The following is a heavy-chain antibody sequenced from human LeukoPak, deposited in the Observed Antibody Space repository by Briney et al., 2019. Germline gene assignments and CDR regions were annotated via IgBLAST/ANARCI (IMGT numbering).Heavy chain of an antibody. J-gene: IGHJ4*02. D-gene: IGHD1-1*01. Sequence: GGSLRLSCAASGFTFSNAWMSWVRQAPGKGLEWVGRIKSKTDGGTTDYAAPVKGGFTISRDDSKNTLYLQMNSLKTEDTAVYYCTTAWNDGEYVDYWGQGTLVTVSS. CDR1: GFTFSNAW. CDR2: IKSKTDGGTT. V-gene: IGHV3-15*01. CDR3: TTAWNDGEYVDY.